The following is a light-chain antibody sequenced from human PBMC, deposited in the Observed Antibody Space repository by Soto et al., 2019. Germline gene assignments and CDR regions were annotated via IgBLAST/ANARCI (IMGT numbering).Light chain of an antibody. CDR2: GTS. J-gene: IGKJ2*01. CDR3: QQYGTSPPYT. V-gene: IGKV3-20*01. CDR1: QSASTTY. Sequence: EIVLTQSPATLSLSPGERATLSCRASQSASTTYLAWYQQKPGQAPRLLIFGTSSRVTGIPDRFSGSGSGTDVTLTITRLEPEDFAVYYFQQYGTSPPYTFGQGTKLEIK.